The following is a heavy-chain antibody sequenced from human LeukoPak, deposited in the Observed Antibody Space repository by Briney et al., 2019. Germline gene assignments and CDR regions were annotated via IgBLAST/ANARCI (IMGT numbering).Heavy chain of an antibody. CDR3: ARHSGWYDYYGMDV. CDR2: MNPNSGNT. CDR1: GYTFTSYD. D-gene: IGHD6-19*01. Sequence: ASVKVSCKASGYTFTSYDINWVRQATGQGLEWMGWMNPNSGNTGYAQRFQGRDTMTRNTSISTAYMELSSLRSEDTAVYYCARHSGWYDYYGMDVWGQGTTVTVSS. J-gene: IGHJ6*02. V-gene: IGHV1-8*01.